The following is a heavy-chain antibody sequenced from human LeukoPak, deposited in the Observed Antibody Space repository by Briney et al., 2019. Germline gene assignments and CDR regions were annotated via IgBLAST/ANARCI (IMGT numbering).Heavy chain of an antibody. J-gene: IGHJ5*02. CDR3: ARDRAATQDWVEFDP. Sequence: GGSLRLSCAVSAFRASDYYMSWVRQAPGKGLEWVALIRGSGDTFYGDSVKGRFTISRDDSKNTVYLPMNSLRVEDTAVYFCARDRAATQDWVEFDPWGQGTLVTVSS. D-gene: IGHD2-15*01. CDR1: AFRASDYY. CDR2: IRGSGDT. V-gene: IGHV3-66*01.